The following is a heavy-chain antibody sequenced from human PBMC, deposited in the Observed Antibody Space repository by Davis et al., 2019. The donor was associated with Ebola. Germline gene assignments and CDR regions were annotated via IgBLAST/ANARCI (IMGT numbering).Heavy chain of an antibody. CDR3: ARVWFGESDYYFYAMDV. CDR1: GGSISSGGYY. Sequence: MPSETLSLTCTVSGGSISSGGYYWSWIRQPPGKGLEWIGYIYYSGSTNYNPSLKSRVTISVDTSKNQFSLKLSSVTAADTAVYYCARVWFGESDYYFYAMDVWGQGTTVTVSS. D-gene: IGHD3-10*01. J-gene: IGHJ6*02. CDR2: IYYSGST. V-gene: IGHV4-61*08.